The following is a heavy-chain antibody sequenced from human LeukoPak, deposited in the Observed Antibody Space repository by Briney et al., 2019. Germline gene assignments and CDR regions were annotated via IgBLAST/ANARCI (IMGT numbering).Heavy chain of an antibody. CDR3: ATYVETAMIDY. CDR2: IYSDGST. J-gene: IGHJ4*02. D-gene: IGHD5-18*01. V-gene: IGHV3-53*01. CDR1: GFIVSGDF. Sequence: GGSLRLSCAASGFIVSGDFMSWVRQAPGKGLEWVSVIYSDGSTYYADSVKGRFTISRDNSKNTLYLRMKSLRAEDTAKYHCATYVETAMIDYWGQGTLVTVSS.